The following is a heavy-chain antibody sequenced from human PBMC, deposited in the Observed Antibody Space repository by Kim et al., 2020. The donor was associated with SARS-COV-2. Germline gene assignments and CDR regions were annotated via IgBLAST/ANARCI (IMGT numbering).Heavy chain of an antibody. Sequence: SVKVSCKASGYTFTSYDINWVRQATGQGLEWMGWMNPNSGNTGYAQKFQGRVTMTRNTSISTAYMELSSLRSEDTSVYYCARGDHFPTTGLRMNWGQGTLVTVSS. CDR3: ARGDHFPTTGLRMN. CDR1: GYTFTSYD. J-gene: IGHJ4*02. D-gene: IGHD5-12*01. CDR2: MNPNSGNT. V-gene: IGHV1-8*01.